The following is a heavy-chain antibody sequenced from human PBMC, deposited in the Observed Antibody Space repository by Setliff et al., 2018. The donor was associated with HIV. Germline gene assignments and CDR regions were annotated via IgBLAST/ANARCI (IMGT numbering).Heavy chain of an antibody. CDR1: GFTFSNSD. CDR3: TTFVGANPWHDAFDI. CDR2: ISHSGGTI. V-gene: IGHV3-11*01. D-gene: IGHD1-26*01. Sequence: GGSLRLSCAASGFTFSNSDMNWIRQTPGKGLEWVSYISHSGGTIKYADFVRGRFTISRDIAKSSLYLQMNSLSAEDTAVYYCTTFVGANPWHDAFDIWGHGTMVTVSS. J-gene: IGHJ3*02.